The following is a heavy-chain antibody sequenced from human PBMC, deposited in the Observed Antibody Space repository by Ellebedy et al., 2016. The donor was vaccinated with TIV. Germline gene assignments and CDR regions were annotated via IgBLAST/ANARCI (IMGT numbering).Heavy chain of an antibody. CDR3: AKDRDWNIVAGMDV. CDR1: GFNFRMYG. D-gene: IGHD1-1*01. CDR2: ISDDGSNQ. V-gene: IGHV3-30*18. Sequence: GESLKISCAASGFNFRMYGMHWVRQAPGTGLQWVAAISDDGSNQYYADSVKGRFIISRDNSENKLYVQMNSLGVEDAAVYYCAKDRDWNIVAGMDVWGQGTTV. J-gene: IGHJ6*02.